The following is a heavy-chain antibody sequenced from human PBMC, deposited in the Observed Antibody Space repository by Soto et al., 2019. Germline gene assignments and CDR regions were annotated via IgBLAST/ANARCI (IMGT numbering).Heavy chain of an antibody. V-gene: IGHV4-61*01. CDR3: ARGDPINWFDP. CDR1: GGSVSTGTFY. Sequence: LTCTVSGGSVSTGTFYWSWIRQSPGKGLEWIGYISYTGSTNYNPSLKSRVTISVDTSKNQFSLKLTSVTAADTAVYFCARGDPINWFDPWGQGTLVTVSS. CDR2: ISYTGST. J-gene: IGHJ5*02.